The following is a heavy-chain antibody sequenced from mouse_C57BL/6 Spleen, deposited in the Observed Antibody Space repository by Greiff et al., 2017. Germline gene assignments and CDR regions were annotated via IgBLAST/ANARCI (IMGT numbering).Heavy chain of an antibody. Sequence: QVQLQQPGAELVMPGASVKLSCKASGYTFTSYWMHWVKQRPGPGLEWIGEIDPSDSYTNYNQKFKGQSTLTVDKSSSTAYMQLSSLTSEDSAVYYCARGGLYDYDGFAYWGQGTLVTVSA. CDR3: ARGGLYDYDGFAY. CDR2: IDPSDSYT. D-gene: IGHD2-4*01. CDR1: GYTFTSYW. J-gene: IGHJ3*01. V-gene: IGHV1-69*01.